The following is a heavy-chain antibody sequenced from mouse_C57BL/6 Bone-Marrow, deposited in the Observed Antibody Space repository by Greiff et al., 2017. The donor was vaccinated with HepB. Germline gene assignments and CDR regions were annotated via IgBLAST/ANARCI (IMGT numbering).Heavy chain of an antibody. CDR2: IDPENGDT. CDR3: TSVLGF. D-gene: IGHD4-1*01. Sequence: EVLLVESGAELVRPGASVKLSCTASGYTFKDDYMHWVKQRPEQGLEWIGWIDPENGDTEYAWKFQGKATITADTSSNTAYLQLSSLTSEDTAVYYCTSVLGFWGQGTTLTVSA. J-gene: IGHJ2*01. V-gene: IGHV14-4*01. CDR1: GYTFKDDY.